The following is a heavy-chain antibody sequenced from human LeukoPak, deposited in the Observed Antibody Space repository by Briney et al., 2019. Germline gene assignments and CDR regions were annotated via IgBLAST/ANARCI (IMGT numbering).Heavy chain of an antibody. J-gene: IGHJ4*02. V-gene: IGHV4-34*01. D-gene: IGHD1-26*01. CDR3: ASGGATTSPGDY. CDR2: INHSGST. Sequence: PSETLSLTCAVYGGSFSGYYWSWIRQPPGKWLEWIGEINHSGSTNYNPSLKSRVTISVDTSKNQFSLKLSSVTAADTAVYYCASGGATTSPGDYWGQGTLVTVSS. CDR1: GGSFSGYY.